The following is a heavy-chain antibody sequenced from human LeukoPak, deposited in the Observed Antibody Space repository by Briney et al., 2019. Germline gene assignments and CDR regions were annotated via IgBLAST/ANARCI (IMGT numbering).Heavy chain of an antibody. CDR1: GFTFSSYG. D-gene: IGHD2-2*02. J-gene: IGHJ3*02. V-gene: IGHV3-30*18. CDR2: ISYDGSNK. CDR3: AKEDVVAPAAIDAFDI. Sequence: GGSLRLSCAASGFTFSSYGMHWVRQAPGKGLEWVAVISYDGSNKYYADSVKGRFTISRDNSKNTLYLQMNSLRAEDTAVYYCAKEDVVAPAAIDAFDIWGQGTMVTVSS.